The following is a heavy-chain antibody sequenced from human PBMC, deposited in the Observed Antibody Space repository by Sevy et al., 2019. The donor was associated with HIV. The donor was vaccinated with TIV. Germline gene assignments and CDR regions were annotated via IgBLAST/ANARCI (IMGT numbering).Heavy chain of an antibody. CDR1: GFTFSSYG. Sequence: GSLRLSCAASGFTFSSYGMHWVRQAPGKGLEWVAFIRYDGSNKYYADSVKGRFTISRDNSKNTLYLQMNSLRAEDTAVYYCAKDNVDTAMYYYGMDVWGQGTTVTVSS. CDR3: AKDNVDTAMYYYGMDV. CDR2: IRYDGSNK. V-gene: IGHV3-30*02. D-gene: IGHD5-18*01. J-gene: IGHJ6*02.